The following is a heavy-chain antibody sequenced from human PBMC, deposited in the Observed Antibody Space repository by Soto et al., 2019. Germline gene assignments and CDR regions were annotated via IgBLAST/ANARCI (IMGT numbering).Heavy chain of an antibody. Sequence: GGSLRLSCVASGFSFSSYAMSWVRQAPGQGLEWVSGVTASGGGTYYADSVKGHFTISRDNSKNTVDVQMNSLRAEDTAIYYCAKGRAHGSGIYYNKLDYWGQRTRVTVSS. CDR3: AKGRAHGSGIYYNKLDY. CDR1: GFSFSSYA. CDR2: VTASGGGT. D-gene: IGHD3-10*01. V-gene: IGHV3-23*01. J-gene: IGHJ4*02.